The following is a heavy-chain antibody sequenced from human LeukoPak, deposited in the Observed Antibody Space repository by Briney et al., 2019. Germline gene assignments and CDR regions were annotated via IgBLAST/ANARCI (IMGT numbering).Heavy chain of an antibody. D-gene: IGHD2-15*01. CDR1: GYTFTSYD. J-gene: IGHJ4*02. Sequence: ASVKVSCKASGYTFTSYDINWVRQATGQGLEWIGWMNPNSGNTGYAQKFQGRVTMTRNTSISTAYMELSSLRSEDTAVYYCARGTGYCSGGSCYLYYFDYWGQGTLVTVSS. CDR3: ARGTGYCSGGSCYLYYFDY. CDR2: MNPNSGNT. V-gene: IGHV1-8*01.